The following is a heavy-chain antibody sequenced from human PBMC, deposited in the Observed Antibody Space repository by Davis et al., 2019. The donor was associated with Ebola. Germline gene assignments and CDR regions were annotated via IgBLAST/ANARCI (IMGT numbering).Heavy chain of an antibody. D-gene: IGHD2-15*01. Sequence: PSETLSLTCTVSGGSISSGGYYWSWIRQHPGKGLEWIGYIYYSGSTSYNPSLKSRVTISVDTSKNQFSLKLSSVTAADTAVFYCARANAGYCSGGRCYSGYYAMYVWGQGTTVTVSS. CDR3: ARANAGYCSGGRCYSGYYAMYV. V-gene: IGHV4-31*03. CDR1: GGSISSGGYY. J-gene: IGHJ6*02. CDR2: IYYSGST.